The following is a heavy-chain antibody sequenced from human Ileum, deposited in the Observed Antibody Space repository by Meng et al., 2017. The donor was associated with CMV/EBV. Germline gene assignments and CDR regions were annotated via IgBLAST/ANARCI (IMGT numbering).Heavy chain of an antibody. CDR3: ARDSPGFSGHVD. CDR2: LYSGGHT. V-gene: IGHV3-66*02. CDR1: GFTVSSNY. Sequence: GGSLRLSCAASGFTVSSNYMSWVRQAPGKGLEWVSDLYSGGHTFYADSVKGRFTVSRDNSKNTVYLQMNSLRVEDTALYYCARDSPGFSGHVDWGQGTLVTVSS. J-gene: IGHJ4*02. D-gene: IGHD5-12*01.